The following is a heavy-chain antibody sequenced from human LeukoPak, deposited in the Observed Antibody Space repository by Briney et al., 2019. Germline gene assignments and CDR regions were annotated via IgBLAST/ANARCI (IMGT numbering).Heavy chain of an antibody. J-gene: IGHJ4*02. CDR1: GFTFSNNG. CDR2: TRYDESKT. Sequence: GGSLSLSCAASGFTFSNNGMHWVRQTPGKGLEWVAFTRYDESKTFYGDSVRGRFTTSRDNSKNTIYLQMNSLTTDDSAVYYCAKARYSGSPALDFWGQGTLVTVSS. V-gene: IGHV3-30*02. CDR3: AKARYSGSPALDF. D-gene: IGHD1-26*01.